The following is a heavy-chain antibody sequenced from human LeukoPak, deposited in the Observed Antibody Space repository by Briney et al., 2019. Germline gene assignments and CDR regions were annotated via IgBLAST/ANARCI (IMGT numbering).Heavy chain of an antibody. J-gene: IGHJ3*01. CDR3: ARALTVRSGGYDAFDL. V-gene: IGHV3-13*01. CDR2: IDSAGDT. Sequence: GGSLLLSCAASGFPFINYDMHWVRQATGTGLEWVSAIDSAGDTYYPGSVKGRFTISRENVKNSLYLQMNSLRAGDTAVYLFARALTVRSGGYDAFDLWGQGTMVTVSS. CDR1: GFPFINYD. D-gene: IGHD6-25*01.